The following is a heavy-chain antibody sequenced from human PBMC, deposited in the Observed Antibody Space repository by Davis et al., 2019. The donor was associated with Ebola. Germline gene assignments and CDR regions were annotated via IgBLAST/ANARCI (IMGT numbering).Heavy chain of an antibody. D-gene: IGHD4-17*01. CDR1: LYTFTRYY. CDR2: INPSGGST. CDR3: ARGGRGDYYFDY. Sequence: SVPVSRLASLYTFTRYYMYWVRQAPGQGLEWMGIINPSGGSTSYAQKFQGRVTMTRDTSTSTVYMELSSLRSEDTAVYYCARGGRGDYYFDYWGQGTLVTVSS. V-gene: IGHV1-46*01. J-gene: IGHJ4*02.